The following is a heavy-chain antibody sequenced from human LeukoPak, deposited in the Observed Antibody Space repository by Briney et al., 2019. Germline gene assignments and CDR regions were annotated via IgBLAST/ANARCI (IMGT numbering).Heavy chain of an antibody. Sequence: GASVKVSCKASGYTFTGYYMHWVRQAPGQGLEWMGWINPNSGGTNYAQKFQGRVTMTRDTSISTAYMELSRLRSDGTAVYYCARVPAADPGYYGMDVWGQGTTVTVSS. V-gene: IGHV1-2*02. D-gene: IGHD6-13*01. CDR2: INPNSGGT. CDR1: GYTFTGYY. J-gene: IGHJ6*02. CDR3: ARVPAADPGYYGMDV.